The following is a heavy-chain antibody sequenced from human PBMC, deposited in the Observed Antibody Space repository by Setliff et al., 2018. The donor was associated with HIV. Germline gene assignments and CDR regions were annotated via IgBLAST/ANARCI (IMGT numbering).Heavy chain of an antibody. CDR2: IYTSENT. V-gene: IGHV4-4*07. CDR1: GGSISSYY. CDR3: AREDASGSARRFDP. J-gene: IGHJ5*02. Sequence: PSETLSLTCTVSGGSISSYYWSWIRQPAGKGLEWIGRIYTSENTNYNPSLKSRVTMSVDTSKNQFSLRLSSVTAADTAVYYCAREDASGSARRFDPWGQGTLVTVS. D-gene: IGHD3-10*01.